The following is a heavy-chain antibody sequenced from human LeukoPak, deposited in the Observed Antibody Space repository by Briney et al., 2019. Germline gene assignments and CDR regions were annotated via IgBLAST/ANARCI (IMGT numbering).Heavy chain of an antibody. V-gene: IGHV3-7*01. J-gene: IGHJ4*02. CDR2: IKQDGSEK. CDR1: GFTFSSYW. Sequence: GGPLRLSCAASGFTFSSYWMSWVRQAPGKGLEWVANIKQDGSEKYYVDSVKGRFTISRDNAKNSLYLQMNSLRAEDTAAYYCARDKWYYDILTGYPLDYWGQGTLVTVSS. D-gene: IGHD3-9*01. CDR3: ARDKWYYDILTGYPLDY.